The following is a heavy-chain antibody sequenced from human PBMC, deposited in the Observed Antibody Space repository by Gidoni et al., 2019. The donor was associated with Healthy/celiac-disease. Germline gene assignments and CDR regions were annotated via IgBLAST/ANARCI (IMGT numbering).Heavy chain of an antibody. CDR1: GFTFRNYG. Sequence: QVQLVESGGGVVQPGRSLRLSCAASGFTFRNYGMHWVRQAPGKGLEWVAVISYDGSNKYYADSVKGRFTISRDNSKNTLYLQMSSLRAEDTAVYYCAREGGYCSGGRCFWDGMDVWGQGTTVTVSS. J-gene: IGHJ6*02. V-gene: IGHV3-30*03. CDR2: ISYDGSNK. CDR3: AREGGYCSGGRCFWDGMDV. D-gene: IGHD2-15*01.